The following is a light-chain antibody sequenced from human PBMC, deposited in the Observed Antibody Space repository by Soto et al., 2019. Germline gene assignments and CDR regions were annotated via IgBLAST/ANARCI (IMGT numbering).Light chain of an antibody. CDR1: QSVSSHY. Sequence: EIVLTQSPGTLSLSPGERATLSCRASQSVSSHYLAWYQQKPAQAPRLLIYGASNRATGIPDRLSGSGSGTDFTLTISRLEPEDFAVYYCQQYGSSSYTFGRGTKLEIK. CDR2: GAS. V-gene: IGKV3-20*01. CDR3: QQYGSSSYT. J-gene: IGKJ2*01.